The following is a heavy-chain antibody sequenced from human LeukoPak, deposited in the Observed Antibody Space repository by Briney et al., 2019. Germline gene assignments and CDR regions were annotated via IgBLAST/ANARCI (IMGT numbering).Heavy chain of an antibody. CDR2: IYYSGST. CDR3: ARGRVVVVAAPNYYYYYMDV. V-gene: IGHV4-59*01. CDR1: GGSISSYY. D-gene: IGHD2-15*01. J-gene: IGHJ6*03. Sequence: SETLSLTCTVSGGSISSYYWSWIQQPPGKGLEWIGYIYYSGSTNYNPSLKSRVTISVDTSKNQFSLKLSSVTAADTAVYYCARGRVVVVAAPNYYYYYMDVWGKGTTVTVSS.